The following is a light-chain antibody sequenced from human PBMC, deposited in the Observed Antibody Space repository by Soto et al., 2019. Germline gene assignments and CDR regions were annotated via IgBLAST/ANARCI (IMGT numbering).Light chain of an antibody. CDR3: QHRSIWPAS. J-gene: IGKJ5*01. CDR1: QSVGTY. V-gene: IGKV3-11*01. Sequence: EIVLTQSPGTLSLSPGERATLSCRASQSVGTYLAWYQQKPGQSPRLLMFDVSNRATGIPARFSGSGSGTDFTLTISSLEPEDFGVYYCQHRSIWPASFGQGTRLEIK. CDR2: DVS.